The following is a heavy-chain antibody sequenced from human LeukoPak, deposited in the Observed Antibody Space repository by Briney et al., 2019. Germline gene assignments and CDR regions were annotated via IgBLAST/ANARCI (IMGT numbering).Heavy chain of an antibody. Sequence: GGSLRLSCAASGFTFDDYAMHWVRQAPGRGLEWVSGISWNSGSIGYADSVKGRFAISRDNAKNSLYLQMNSLRTEDTALYYCAKDLGSVGINIGDYWGQGTLVTASS. CDR3: AKDLGSVGINIGDY. CDR2: ISWNSGSI. D-gene: IGHD3-10*01. V-gene: IGHV3-9*01. J-gene: IGHJ4*02. CDR1: GFTFDDYA.